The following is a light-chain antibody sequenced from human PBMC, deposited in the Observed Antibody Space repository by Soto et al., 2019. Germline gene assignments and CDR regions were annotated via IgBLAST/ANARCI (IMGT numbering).Light chain of an antibody. V-gene: IGLV2-23*01. CDR1: SSDVGGYNL. CDR2: DAS. Sequence: QSALTQPASVSGAPGQSITISCTGTSSDVGGYNLVSWYQQQPGKAPKLFFYDASKRPSGVSHRFSESKSGTTASLTISGLQAEDEADYYWCSYVGNSAWVFGSGTQLTVL. CDR3: CSYVGNSAWV. J-gene: IGLJ1*01.